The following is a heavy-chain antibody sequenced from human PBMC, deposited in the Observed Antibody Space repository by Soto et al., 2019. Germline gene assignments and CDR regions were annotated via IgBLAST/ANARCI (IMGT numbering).Heavy chain of an antibody. CDR1: GFTFSSYW. D-gene: IGHD6-13*01. CDR2: SNTDGSSV. Sequence: EVQLVESGGGLVQPGGSLRLSCAASGFTFSSYWMHWVRQAPGKGLMWVSRSNTDGSSVDYADSVKGRFTISRDNAKNTLYLQMNSLRIEDTAVYYCTRDQTYAGNYYDYWGQGTLVTVSS. CDR3: TRDQTYAGNYYDY. V-gene: IGHV3-74*01. J-gene: IGHJ4*02.